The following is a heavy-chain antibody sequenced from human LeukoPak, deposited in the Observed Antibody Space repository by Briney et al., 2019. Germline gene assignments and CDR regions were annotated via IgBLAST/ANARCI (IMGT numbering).Heavy chain of an antibody. CDR2: ISNRGDNT. Sequence: PGGSLRLSCAASGFPFSDYAMTWVRQAPGKGLEWVSAISNRGDNTYYPDSVKGRFTISRDNSKNTLYLQMNSLRAEDTAVYYCAKEAKSSFTSNLFDYWGQGTLVTVSS. CDR1: GFPFSDYA. J-gene: IGHJ4*02. V-gene: IGHV3-23*01. CDR3: AKEAKSSFTSNLFDY. D-gene: IGHD2/OR15-2a*01.